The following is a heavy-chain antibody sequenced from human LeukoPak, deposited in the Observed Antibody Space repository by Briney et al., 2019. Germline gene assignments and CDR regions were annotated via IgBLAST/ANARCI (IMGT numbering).Heavy chain of an antibody. CDR3: ARHDGYCSGGSCYPDYDY. CDR2: IIPIFGTA. Sequence: VASVEVSCKASGGTFSSYAISWVRQAPGQGLECMGRIIPIFGTANYAQKFQGRVTITTDESTSTAYMELSSLRSEDTGVYYCARHDGYCSGGSCYPDYDYWGQGTLVTVSS. CDR1: GGTFSSYA. D-gene: IGHD2-15*01. J-gene: IGHJ4*02. V-gene: IGHV1-69*05.